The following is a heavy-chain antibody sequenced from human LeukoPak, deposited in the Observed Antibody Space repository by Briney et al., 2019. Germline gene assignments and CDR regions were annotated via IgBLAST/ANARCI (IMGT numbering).Heavy chain of an antibody. CDR2: IIPIFGTA. CDR1: GGTFSSYA. V-gene: IGHV1-69*05. J-gene: IGHJ6*03. Sequence: PVKVSCKASGGTFSSYAISWVRQAPGQGLEWMGGIIPIFGTANYAQKFQGRVTITTDESTSTAYMELSSLRSEDTAVYYCARGDIVVVPAAIYYMDVWGRGTTVTVSS. CDR3: ARGDIVVVPAAIYYMDV. D-gene: IGHD2-2*01.